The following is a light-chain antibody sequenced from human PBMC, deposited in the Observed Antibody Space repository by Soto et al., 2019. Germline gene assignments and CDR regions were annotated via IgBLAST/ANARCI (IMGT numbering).Light chain of an antibody. CDR1: SSDIGSYDY. CDR2: EVT. V-gene: IGLV2-14*01. J-gene: IGLJ1*01. CDR3: SSFTSTSTRL. Sequence: QSVLTQPGCVCGSPGQSSTISFTGTSSDIGSYDYVSWYQQHPGKAPNLIIYEVTDRPSGVSNRFSGSKSGNTASLTISGLQAEDEADYYCSSFTSTSTRLFGSGTKVTVL.